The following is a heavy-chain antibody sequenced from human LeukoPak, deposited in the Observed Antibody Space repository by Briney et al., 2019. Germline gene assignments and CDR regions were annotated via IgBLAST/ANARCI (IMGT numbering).Heavy chain of an antibody. CDR3: ARGVAPSLSYGYFDY. CDR2: INSDGSTT. V-gene: IGHV3-74*01. D-gene: IGHD2-21*01. Sequence: GGSLRLSCAASGFTFSSYWMHWVRQAPGKGLVWVSRINSDGSTTNYADSVKGRFTISRDNSKNTLYLQMNSLRAEDTAVYYCARGVAPSLSYGYFDYWGQGTLVTVSS. CDR1: GFTFSSYW. J-gene: IGHJ4*02.